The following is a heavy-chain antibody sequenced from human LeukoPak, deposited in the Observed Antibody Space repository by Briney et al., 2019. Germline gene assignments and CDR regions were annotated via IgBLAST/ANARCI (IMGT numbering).Heavy chain of an antibody. CDR1: GFTVSTNY. CDR2: IYSGRDT. CDR3: TRGPGSTWYSDY. Sequence: PGGSLRLSCAASGFTVSTNYMYWVRQAPGKGLEWVSIIYSGRDTYYADSVKGRFTISRDNSKNTLYLQMNSLRAEDTAVYYCTRGPGSTWYSDYWGQGTLVTVSS. D-gene: IGHD6-13*01. V-gene: IGHV3-66*02. J-gene: IGHJ4*02.